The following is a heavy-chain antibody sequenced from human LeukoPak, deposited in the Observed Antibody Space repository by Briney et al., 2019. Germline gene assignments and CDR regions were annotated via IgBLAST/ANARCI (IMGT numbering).Heavy chain of an antibody. J-gene: IGHJ4*02. D-gene: IGHD3-22*01. CDR3: ARGPYITMIVVATAIGYFDY. CDR1: GFTFSSYE. Sequence: GGSLRLSCAASGFTFSSYEMNWVRQAPRKGLEWVSYISSSGSTIYYADSVKGRFTISRDNAKNSLYLQMNSLRAEDTAVYYCARGPYITMIVVATAIGYFDYWGQGTLVTVSS. V-gene: IGHV3-48*03. CDR2: ISSSGSTI.